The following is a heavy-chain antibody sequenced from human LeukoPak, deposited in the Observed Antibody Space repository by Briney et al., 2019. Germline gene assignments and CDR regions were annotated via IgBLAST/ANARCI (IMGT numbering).Heavy chain of an antibody. J-gene: IGHJ6*04. D-gene: IGHD3-10*01. V-gene: IGHV4-59*01. CDR2: IYYSGST. CDR3: ARDLVRGVIGGMDV. Sequence: KTSETLSLTCTVSGGSISDYYWGWIRQPPGKGLEWIGYIYYSGSTNYNPSLKSRVTILVDTSKNQFSLKLSSVTAADTAVYYCARDLVRGVIGGMDVWGKGTTVTISS. CDR1: GGSISDYY.